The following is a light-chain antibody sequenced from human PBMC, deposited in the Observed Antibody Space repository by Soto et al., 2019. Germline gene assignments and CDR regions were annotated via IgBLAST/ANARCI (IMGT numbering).Light chain of an antibody. J-gene: IGLJ3*02. Sequence: QSARTQPPSASGSPGQSVTISCTGTSSDVGAYNYVSWYQQHAGKAPKLVIYEVTKRPSGVPDRFSGSKSANTASLTVSGLQAEDEADYYCSSFASSNTWVFGGGTKLTVL. CDR2: EVT. CDR1: SSDVGAYNY. V-gene: IGLV2-8*01. CDR3: SSFASSNTWV.